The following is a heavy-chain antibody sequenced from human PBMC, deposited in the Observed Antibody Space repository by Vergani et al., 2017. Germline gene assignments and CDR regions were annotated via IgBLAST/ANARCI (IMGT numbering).Heavy chain of an antibody. J-gene: IGHJ5*02. D-gene: IGHD3-3*01. CDR2: IYYSGST. CDR1: GGSISSYY. CDR3: ARLYYDFWSGRGDWFDP. Sequence: QVQLQESGPGLVKPSETLSLTCTVSGGSISSYYWSWIRQPPGKGLEWIGYIYYSGSTNYNPSLKSRVTISVDTSKNQFYLKLSSVTAAATAVYYCARLYYDFWSGRGDWFDPWGQGTLVTVSS. V-gene: IGHV4-59*01.